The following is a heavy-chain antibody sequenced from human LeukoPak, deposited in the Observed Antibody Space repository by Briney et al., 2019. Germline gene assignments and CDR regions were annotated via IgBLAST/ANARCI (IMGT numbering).Heavy chain of an antibody. D-gene: IGHD3-22*01. V-gene: IGHV3-23*01. Sequence: PGGSLRLSCAASGFTFSSYGMSWVRQAPGKGLEWVSAISGSGGSTYYADSVKGRFTISRDNSKNTLYLQMNSLRAEDTAVYYCAKAEYYYDSSGYQYYFDYWGQGTLVTVSS. J-gene: IGHJ4*02. CDR1: GFTFSSYG. CDR2: ISGSGGST. CDR3: AKAEYYYDSSGYQYYFDY.